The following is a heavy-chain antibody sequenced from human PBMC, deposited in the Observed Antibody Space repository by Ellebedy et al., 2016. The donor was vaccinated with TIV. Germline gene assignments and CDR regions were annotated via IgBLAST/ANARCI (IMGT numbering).Heavy chain of an antibody. CDR2: TWYDGSIT. CDR3: ARVVDYYDGSGSYRYHYYSMDV. Sequence: PGGSLRLSCAASGFTFSDYGMHWVRQAPGKGLEWVAVTWYDGSITYYSDSVKGRFTISRDNSKNMLYLQMNSLRAEDTAVYYCARVVDYYDGSGSYRYHYYSMDVWGQGTTVTVSS. J-gene: IGHJ6*02. D-gene: IGHD3-22*01. V-gene: IGHV3-33*08. CDR1: GFTFSDYG.